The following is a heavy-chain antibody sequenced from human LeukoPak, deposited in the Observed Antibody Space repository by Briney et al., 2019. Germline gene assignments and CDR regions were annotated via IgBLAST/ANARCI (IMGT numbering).Heavy chain of an antibody. Sequence: GGSLRLSCAASGFTFSGSAMHWLRQASGKGLEWVRPIRSKHNSYATAYGASVKGRFTISRDDSKNTAYLQMNSLKTEDTAVYYCTRHHPIVVVVSHWGQGTLVTVSS. CDR3: TRHHPIVVVVSH. V-gene: IGHV3-73*01. D-gene: IGHD2-15*01. CDR2: IRSKHNSYAT. CDR1: GFTFSGSA. J-gene: IGHJ4*02.